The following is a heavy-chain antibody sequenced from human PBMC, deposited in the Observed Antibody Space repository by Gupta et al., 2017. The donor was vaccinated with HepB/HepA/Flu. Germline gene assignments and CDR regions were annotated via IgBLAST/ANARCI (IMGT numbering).Heavy chain of an antibody. D-gene: IGHD1-20*01. CDR2: INHSGST. CDR3: ARVGITGTKLFDY. Sequence: QVQLQQWGAGLLKPSETLSLTCAVYGGSFSGYYWSWIRQPPGKGLEWIGEINHSGSTNYNPSLKSRVTISVDTSKNQFSLKLSSVTAADTAVYYCARVGITGTKLFDYWGQGTLVTVSS. J-gene: IGHJ4*02. V-gene: IGHV4-34*01. CDR1: GGSFSGYY.